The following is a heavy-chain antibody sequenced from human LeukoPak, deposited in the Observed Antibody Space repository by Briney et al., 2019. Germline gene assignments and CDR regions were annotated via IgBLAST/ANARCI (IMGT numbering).Heavy chain of an antibody. V-gene: IGHV3-23*01. CDR3: GQGQVDGYNKEYWDPPKSDP. D-gene: IGHD5-24*01. CDR2: ISGSGGST. CDR1: GGTFSSYA. Sequence: GGSLRLSCAASGGTFSSYAMSWGRQAPGKGLEWVSAISGSGGSTYYADSVKGRFTISRDNSKNTLYLQMNSLRAEDTAVYYCGQGQVDGYNKEYWDPPKSDPWGQGTLVTVSS. J-gene: IGHJ5*02.